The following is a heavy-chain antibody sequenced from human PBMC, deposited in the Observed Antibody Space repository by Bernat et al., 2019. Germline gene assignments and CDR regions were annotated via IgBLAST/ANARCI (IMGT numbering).Heavy chain of an antibody. Sequence: QVQLVESGGGVVQPGRSLRLSCAASGFTLSSYGMHWVRQAPGKGLEWVAVIWYDGSNKYYADSVKGRFTISRDNSKNTLYLQMNSLRAEDTAVYYCAREEEMVGFDYWGQGTLVTVSS. J-gene: IGHJ4*02. D-gene: IGHD1-26*01. CDR2: IWYDGSNK. CDR3: AREEEMVGFDY. V-gene: IGHV3-33*01. CDR1: GFTLSSYG.